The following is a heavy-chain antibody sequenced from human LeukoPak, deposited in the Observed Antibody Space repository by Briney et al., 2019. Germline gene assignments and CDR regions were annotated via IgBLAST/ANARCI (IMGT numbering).Heavy chain of an antibody. CDR3: AADGGYCTNGVCKLDAFDI. CDR1: GFTFTSSA. CDR2: IVVGSGNT. J-gene: IGHJ3*02. V-gene: IGHV1-58*02. D-gene: IGHD2-8*01. Sequence: SVKVSCKASGFTFTSSAMQWVRQARGQRLEWIGWIVVGSGNTNYAQKFQERVTITRDMSTSTAYMELSSLRSEDTAVYYCAADGGYCTNGVCKLDAFDIWGQGTMVTVSS.